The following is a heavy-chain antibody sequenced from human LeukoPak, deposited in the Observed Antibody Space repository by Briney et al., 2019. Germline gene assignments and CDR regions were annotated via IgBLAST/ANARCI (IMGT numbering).Heavy chain of an antibody. CDR2: IFHSGST. J-gene: IGHJ5*02. CDR1: NGSITTNSYY. Sequence: SETLSLTCTVSNGSITTNSYYWGWIRQPPGKGLEWIGTIFHSGSTYYNPSLKSRVTITVDTSKNQFSLNLNSVTSADTAVYYCARPWGVGEPFDPWGPGTLVTVSS. CDR3: ARPWGVGEPFDP. V-gene: IGHV4-39*01. D-gene: IGHD1-26*01.